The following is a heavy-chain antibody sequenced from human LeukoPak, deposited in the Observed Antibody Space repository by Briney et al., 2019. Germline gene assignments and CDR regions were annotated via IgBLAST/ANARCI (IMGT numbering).Heavy chain of an antibody. CDR1: GFTFSSYE. V-gene: IGHV3-48*03. CDR2: ISSSGTTI. CDR3: AGERPEIDY. Sequence: PGGSLRLSCAASGFTFSSYEMNWVRQAPGKGLEWVSYISSSGTTIYYADSVKGRFTISRDNAKNSLYLQMNSLRAEDTAVYYCAGERPEIDYWGQGTLVTVSS. J-gene: IGHJ4*02.